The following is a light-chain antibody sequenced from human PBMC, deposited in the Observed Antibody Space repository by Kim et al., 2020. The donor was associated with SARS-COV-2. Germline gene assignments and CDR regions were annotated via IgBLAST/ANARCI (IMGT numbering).Light chain of an antibody. CDR3: SSSASSSTYV. J-gene: IGLJ1*01. CDR1: SSDVGRYNY. Sequence: QSITLSCTGTSSDVGRYNYVSWYQQYPGKAPKLMIYDVTKRPSGVSDRFSGSKSGNTASLTISGLQAEDEADYYCSSSASSSTYVFGTGTKVTVL. V-gene: IGLV2-14*04. CDR2: DVT.